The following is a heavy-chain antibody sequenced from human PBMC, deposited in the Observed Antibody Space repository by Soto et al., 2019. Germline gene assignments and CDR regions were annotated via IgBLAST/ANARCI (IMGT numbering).Heavy chain of an antibody. J-gene: IGHJ3*02. V-gene: IGHV3-30*03. CDR1: GFTFTSFT. D-gene: IGHD1-26*01. CDR3: ARGPPSGAFDI. CDR2: ISPDTNPQ. Sequence: QLQLMESGGGVVQPGRSLRLACAASGFTFTSFTIHWVRQAPGKRLEWLAHISPDTNPQYYSDPVRGRFTGSRDNSKNTVYLQMSSLRDEDTGVYYCARGPPSGAFDIWGHGTTVIVSS.